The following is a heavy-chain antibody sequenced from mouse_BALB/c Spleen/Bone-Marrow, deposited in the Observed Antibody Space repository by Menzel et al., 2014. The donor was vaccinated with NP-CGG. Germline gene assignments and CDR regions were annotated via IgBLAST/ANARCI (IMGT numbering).Heavy chain of an antibody. CDR1: GFTSSDYY. V-gene: IGHV5-4*02. CDR3: ARVLRPHYYAMDY. D-gene: IGHD1-2*01. J-gene: IGHJ4*01. Sequence: EVKLVESGGGLVKPGGSLKLSCAASGFTSSDYYMYWVRQTPEKRLEWVATISDGGSYTYYPDSVKGRFTISRDNAKNNLYLQMSSLKSEDTAMYYCARVLRPHYYAMDYRGQGTSVTVSS. CDR2: ISDGGSYT.